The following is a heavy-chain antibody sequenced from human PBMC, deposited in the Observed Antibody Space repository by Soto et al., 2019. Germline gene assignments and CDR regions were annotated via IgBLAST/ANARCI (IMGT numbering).Heavy chain of an antibody. J-gene: IGHJ5*02. D-gene: IGHD2-15*01. CDR2: ISPGSRYP. CDR1: GFTFGDSY. CDR3: VRGGGGGLFDP. V-gene: IGHV3-11*06. Sequence: PGGALRLCSEGSGFTFGDSYMSWIRQAPGKGLEWLSYISPGSRYPAYADSVKGRFTISRDNAKRSLYLQMMSLTAEDTAIYYCVRGGGGGLFDPWGQGTMVTVSS.